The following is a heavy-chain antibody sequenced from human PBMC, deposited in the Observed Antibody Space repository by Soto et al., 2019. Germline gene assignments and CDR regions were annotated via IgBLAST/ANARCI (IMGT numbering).Heavy chain of an antibody. J-gene: IGHJ6*02. V-gene: IGHV5-10-1*01. CDR1: GYSFTSYW. D-gene: IGHD6-13*01. CDR3: AASRAAAGMEFYYYYGMDV. CDR2: IDPSDSYT. Sequence: GESLKISCKGSGYSFTSYWISWVRQMPGKGLEWMGRIDPSDSYTNYSPSFQGHVTISADKSISTAYLRWSSLKASDTAMYYCAASRAAAGMEFYYYYGMDVWGQGTTVTVSS.